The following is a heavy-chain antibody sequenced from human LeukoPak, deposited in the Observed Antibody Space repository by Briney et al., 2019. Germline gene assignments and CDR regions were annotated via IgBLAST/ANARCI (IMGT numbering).Heavy chain of an antibody. CDR2: IRQDGNEI. CDR1: GFTFSNYW. J-gene: IGHJ4*02. Sequence: PGGSLRLSCAAPGFTFSNYWMQWVRQAPGEGLEWVANIRQDGNEIYYVDSVKGRFTISRDNARNSLYLQMNNLRVEDTAVYYCARAPGDPPNYWGQGTLVTVSS. V-gene: IGHV3-7*03. D-gene: IGHD4-17*01. CDR3: ARAPGDPPNY.